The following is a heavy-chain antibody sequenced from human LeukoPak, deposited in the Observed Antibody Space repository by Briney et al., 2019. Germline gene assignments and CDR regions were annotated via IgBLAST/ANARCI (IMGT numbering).Heavy chain of an antibody. CDR3: AKSGGSGLIDY. CDR1: GGSISSSSYY. Sequence: SETLSLTCTVSGGSISSSSYYWGWIRQPPGKGLEWIGSIYYSGSTYYNPSLKSRVTISIDTSKNQFSLRLNSVTAADTAMYYCAKSGGSGLIDYWGRGTLVTVSS. J-gene: IGHJ4*02. V-gene: IGHV4-39*01. D-gene: IGHD6-25*01. CDR2: IYYSGST.